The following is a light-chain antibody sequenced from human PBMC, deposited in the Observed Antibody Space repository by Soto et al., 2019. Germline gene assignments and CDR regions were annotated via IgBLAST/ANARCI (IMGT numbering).Light chain of an antibody. CDR3: CSYASSGSLV. J-gene: IGLJ3*02. CDR2: EGS. V-gene: IGLV2-23*01. CDR1: SSDVGSYNL. Sequence: QSALTQPASVSGSPGQSIAISCTGTSSDVGSYNLVSWYQHHPGKAPKAIIYEGSKRPAGVSNRFSGSKSGNTASLTISGLQAEDEAGYYCCSYASSGSLVFGGGTKL.